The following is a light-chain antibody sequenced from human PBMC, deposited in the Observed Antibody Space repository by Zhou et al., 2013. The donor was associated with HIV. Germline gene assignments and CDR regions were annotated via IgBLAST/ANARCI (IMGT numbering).Light chain of an antibody. CDR1: QDIRDA. Sequence: DVRMTQSPSSLSASVGDRVTITCRASQDIRDALGWHQQTPGKAPKRLIFDASNLQSGVPSRFSGSGSGTEFTLTISSPQPEDFATYYCLQHNSYPWTFGQGTKVEIK. CDR3: LQHNSYPWT. V-gene: IGKV1-17*01. CDR2: DAS. J-gene: IGKJ1*01.